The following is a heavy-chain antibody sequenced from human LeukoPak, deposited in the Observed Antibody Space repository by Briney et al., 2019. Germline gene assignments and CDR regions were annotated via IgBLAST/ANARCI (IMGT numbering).Heavy chain of an antibody. CDR3: ARRAPGKLATDY. V-gene: IGHV1-18*01. J-gene: IGHJ4*02. CDR2: SGPYNGNT. CDR1: GYTFTNYG. D-gene: IGHD1-1*01. Sequence: ASVKVSCKASGYTFTNYGISWARQAPGQGLEWMGWSGPYNGNTNYAQKFQDRITMTTDTSTSTAYMELRSLRSDDTAMYYRARRAPGKLATDYWGQGTPVTVSS.